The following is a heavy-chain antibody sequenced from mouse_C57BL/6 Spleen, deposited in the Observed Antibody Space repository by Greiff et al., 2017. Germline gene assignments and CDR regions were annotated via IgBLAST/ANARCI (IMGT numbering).Heavy chain of an antibody. D-gene: IGHD2-5*01. CDR3: ARSYYSKGRDYAMDY. J-gene: IGHJ4*01. CDR2: IRNKANGYTT. Sequence: EVKVVESGGGLVQPGGSLSLSCAASGFTFTDYYMSWVRQPPGKALEWLGFIRNKANGYTTEYSASVKGRFTISRDNSQSILYLQMNALRAEDSATYYCARSYYSKGRDYAMDYWGQGTSVTVSS. V-gene: IGHV7-3*01. CDR1: GFTFTDYY.